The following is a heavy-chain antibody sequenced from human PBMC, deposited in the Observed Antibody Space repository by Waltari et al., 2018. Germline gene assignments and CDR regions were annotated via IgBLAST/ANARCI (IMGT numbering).Heavy chain of an antibody. CDR3: AREVVAATRGGGMDV. J-gene: IGHJ6*02. V-gene: IGHV3-21*01. CDR2: ISSSSSYI. CDR1: GFTFSSYS. D-gene: IGHD2-15*01. Sequence: EVQLVESGGGLVKPGGSLRLSCAASGFTFSSYSMNWVRQAPGKGLEWVSSISSSSSYIYYADSVKGRFTISRDDAKNSLYLQMNSLRAEDTAVYYCAREVVAATRGGGMDVCGQGTTVTVSS.